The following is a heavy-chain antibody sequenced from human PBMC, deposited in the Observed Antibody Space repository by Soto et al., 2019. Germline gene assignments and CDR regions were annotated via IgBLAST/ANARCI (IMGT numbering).Heavy chain of an antibody. J-gene: IGHJ4*02. CDR2: LSYSGTA. Sequence: QVQLHESGPGLVKTSETLSLTCTVSGGSVSSGPYHWNWVRQPPGKGLEWIGHLSYSGTANYNPSLRGRVTMATETSKNQFSLRLPSVPAADTAVYYCMRSHGAYWGQGTLVTVSP. V-gene: IGHV4-61*01. CDR3: MRSHGAY. CDR1: GGSVSSGPYH. D-gene: IGHD2-8*01.